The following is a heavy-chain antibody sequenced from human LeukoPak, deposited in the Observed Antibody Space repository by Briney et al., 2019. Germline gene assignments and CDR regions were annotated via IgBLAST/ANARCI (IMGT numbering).Heavy chain of an antibody. J-gene: IGHJ4*02. CDR3: ARCIAAASYYFDY. Sequence: SETLSLTCAVYGGSFSGYYWSWIRQPPGKGLEWIGEVNHSGSTNYNPSLKSRVTISVDTSKNQSSLKLSSVTAADTAVYYCARCIAAASYYFDYWGQGTLVTVSS. D-gene: IGHD6-13*01. CDR1: GGSFSGYY. V-gene: IGHV4-34*01. CDR2: VNHSGST.